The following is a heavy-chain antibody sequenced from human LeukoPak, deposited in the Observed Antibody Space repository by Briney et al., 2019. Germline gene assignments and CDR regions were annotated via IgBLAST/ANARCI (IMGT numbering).Heavy chain of an antibody. CDR2: IKNKGDGGTT. V-gene: IGHV3-15*01. D-gene: IGHD1-14*01. CDR3: ASYNDRDAFNI. Sequence: GGSLRLSCAASGFTFSNAWMSWVRQAPGKGLEWVGLIKNKGDGGTTDYVAPMKGRFTISRDDSRNTLYLQMNSLKSEDTAMYYWASYNDRDAFNIWGQGTLVTVSS. J-gene: IGHJ3*02. CDR1: GFTFSNAW.